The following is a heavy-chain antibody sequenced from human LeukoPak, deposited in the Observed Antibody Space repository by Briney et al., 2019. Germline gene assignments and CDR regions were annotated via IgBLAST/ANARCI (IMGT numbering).Heavy chain of an antibody. Sequence: GGSLRLSCAASGFTFSSYPMYWVRRAPGKGLEWVSAISGRSTKTYYADSVKGRFTISRDDSKNTLFLQMNSLRAEDTVVYYCAKERPETTAFDSWGQGALVTVSS. V-gene: IGHV3-23*01. J-gene: IGHJ4*02. CDR1: GFTFSSYP. D-gene: IGHD1-7*01. CDR3: AKERPETTAFDS. CDR2: ISGRSTKT.